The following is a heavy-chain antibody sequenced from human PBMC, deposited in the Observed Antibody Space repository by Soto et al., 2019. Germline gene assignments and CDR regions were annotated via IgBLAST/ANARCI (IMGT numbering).Heavy chain of an antibody. D-gene: IGHD6-13*01. CDR1: GFTFSSYG. CDR2: IWYDGSNK. Sequence: QVQLVESGGGVVQPGRSLRLSCAASGFTFSSYGMHWVRQAPGKGLEWVAVIWYDGSNKYYADSVKGRFTISRDNSKNTLYLQMNSLRAEDTAVYYCARERIAAAVTYFDYWGQGPLVTVSS. CDR3: ARERIAAAVTYFDY. J-gene: IGHJ4*02. V-gene: IGHV3-33*01.